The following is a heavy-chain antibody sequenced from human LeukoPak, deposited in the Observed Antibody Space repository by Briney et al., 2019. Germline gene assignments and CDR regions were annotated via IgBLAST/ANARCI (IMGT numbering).Heavy chain of an antibody. D-gene: IGHD5-12*01. CDR2: ISGSGGST. CDR1: GFTFSIYA. CDR3: AKDKGFDSGYPNDAFDI. Sequence: GGSLRLSCAASGFTFSIYAVTWVRQAPGKGLEWVSAISGSGGSTYYADSVKGRFTISRDNSKNTLYLQMNSLRAEDTAVYYCAKDKGFDSGYPNDAFDIWGQGTMVTVSS. V-gene: IGHV3-23*01. J-gene: IGHJ3*02.